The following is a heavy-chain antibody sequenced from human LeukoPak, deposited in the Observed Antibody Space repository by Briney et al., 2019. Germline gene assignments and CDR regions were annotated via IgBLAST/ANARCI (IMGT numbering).Heavy chain of an antibody. V-gene: IGHV4-61*02. Sequence: KPSETLSLTCTVSGGSISSGSYYWSWIRQPAGKGLEWIGRIYTSGSTNYNPSLKSRVTISVDTSKNQFSLKLSSVTAADTAVYYCARGVPLRYFDWPGHYFDYWGQGTLVTVSS. J-gene: IGHJ4*02. CDR3: ARGVPLRYFDWPGHYFDY. CDR2: IYTSGST. D-gene: IGHD3-9*01. CDR1: GGSISSGSYY.